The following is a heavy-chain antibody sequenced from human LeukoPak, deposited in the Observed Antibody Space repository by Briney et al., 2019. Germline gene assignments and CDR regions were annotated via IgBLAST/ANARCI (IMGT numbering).Heavy chain of an antibody. D-gene: IGHD3-22*01. CDR3: ARGYFDNSGYFAY. Sequence: GESLKISCKGSGYSFTIYWISWVRQMPGKGLEWMGRIDPSDSYTNYNPSFRGHVTISADKSISTAYLQWSSLKASDTAMYYCARGYFDNSGYFAYWGQGTLVTVSS. V-gene: IGHV5-10-1*01. CDR2: IDPSDSYT. J-gene: IGHJ4*02. CDR1: GYSFTIYW.